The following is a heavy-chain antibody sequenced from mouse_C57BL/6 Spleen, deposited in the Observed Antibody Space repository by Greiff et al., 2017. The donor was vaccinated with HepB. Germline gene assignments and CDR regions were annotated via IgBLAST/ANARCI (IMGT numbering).Heavy chain of an antibody. V-gene: IGHV1-64*01. J-gene: IGHJ3*01. CDR1: GYTFTSYW. CDR2: IHPNSGST. CDR3: ARGSSGYFAD. D-gene: IGHD3-2*02. Sequence: QVQLQQPGAELVKPGASVKLSCKASGYTFTSYWMHWVKQRPGQGLEWIGMIHPNSGSTNYNEKFKSKATLTVDKSSSTAYMQLSSLTSDDSAVYYCARGSSGYFADWGQGTLVTVSA.